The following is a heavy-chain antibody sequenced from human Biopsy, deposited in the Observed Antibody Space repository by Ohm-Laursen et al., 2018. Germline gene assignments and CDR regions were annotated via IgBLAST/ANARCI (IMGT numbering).Heavy chain of an antibody. CDR3: ARHYYDTSGYNWFDP. CDR1: GGTFSSDI. J-gene: IGHJ5*02. D-gene: IGHD3-22*01. V-gene: IGHV1-69*06. Sequence: SSVKVSCKASGGTFSSDIFAWVRQAPGQRPEWMGDVMPFFGTAQYAPKLQGRVSMTANKTTYTAYMELTSLTSEDTAVYFCARHYYDTSGYNWFDPWGQGTLVTVSS. CDR2: VMPFFGTA.